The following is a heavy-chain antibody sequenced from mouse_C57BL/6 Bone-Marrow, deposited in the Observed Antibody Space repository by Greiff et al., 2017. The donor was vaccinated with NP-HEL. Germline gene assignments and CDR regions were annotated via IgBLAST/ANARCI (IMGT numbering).Heavy chain of an antibody. D-gene: IGHD2-12*01. CDR1: GYTFTSYG. J-gene: IGHJ2*01. CDR2: IYPRSGNT. CDR3: ARRAPYYSLDY. V-gene: IGHV1-81*01. Sequence: VKLVESGAELARPGASVKLSCKASGYTFTSYGISWVKQRTGQGLEWIGEIYPRSGNTYYNEKFKGKATLTADKSSSTAYMELRSLTSEDSAVYFCARRAPYYSLDYWGQGTTLTVSS.